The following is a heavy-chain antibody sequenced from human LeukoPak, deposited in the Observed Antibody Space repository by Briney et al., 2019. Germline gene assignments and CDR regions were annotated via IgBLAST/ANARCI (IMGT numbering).Heavy chain of an antibody. D-gene: IGHD3-10*01. V-gene: IGHV3-53*01. CDR2: IYTGGNI. J-gene: IGHJ4*02. Sequence: GGSLSLSCTASGCTVSGYYRSWVRQAPGKGLEWVAVIYTGGNIYYADSVRGRVTISKDTSKNPVDLLMNSVRAEDTALYSCAKAKIGDPLNYCGQGTLVTVSS. CDR3: AKAKIGDPLNY. CDR1: GCTVSGYY.